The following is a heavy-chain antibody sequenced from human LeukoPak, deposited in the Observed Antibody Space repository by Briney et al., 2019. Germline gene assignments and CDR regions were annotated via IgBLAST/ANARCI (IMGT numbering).Heavy chain of an antibody. Sequence: PGGSLRLSCAASGFTFSSYSMNWVRQAPGKGLEWVSSISSSSSYIYYADSVKGRFTISRDNAKNSLYLQMNSLRAEDTAVYYCASPGSPRNDAFDIWGQGTMVTVSS. J-gene: IGHJ3*02. CDR3: ASPGSPRNDAFDI. D-gene: IGHD6-6*01. V-gene: IGHV3-21*01. CDR1: GFTFSSYS. CDR2: ISSSSSYI.